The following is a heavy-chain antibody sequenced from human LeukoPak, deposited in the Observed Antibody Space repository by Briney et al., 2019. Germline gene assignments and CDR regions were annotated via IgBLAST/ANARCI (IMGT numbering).Heavy chain of an antibody. CDR3: AKDKDPWKSTAISDFDY. V-gene: IGHV3-30*02. CDR1: GFTFSTYG. CDR2: IRYDGTNK. Sequence: GGSLRLSCAASGFTFSTYGMHWVRQAPGKGLEWVAFIRYDGTNKYYADSVKGRFTISRDNSKSTLYLQMNSLRGEDTAVYFCAKDKDPWKSTAISDFDYWGQGTLVTVSS. D-gene: IGHD1-1*01. J-gene: IGHJ4*02.